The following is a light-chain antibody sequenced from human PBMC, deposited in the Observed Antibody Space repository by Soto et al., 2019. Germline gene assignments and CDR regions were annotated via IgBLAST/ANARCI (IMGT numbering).Light chain of an antibody. CDR2: EVS. CDR1: SSDVGGYNY. Sequence: QSALTQPASVSGSPGQSITISCTGTSSDVGGYNYVSWYQQHPGKAPKLMIYEVSHRPSGVSNRFSGSKSGNTASLTISGLQAEDEADYYCSSYTSTNNLGVVFGGGTKLTVL. CDR3: SSYTSTNNLGVV. V-gene: IGLV2-14*01. J-gene: IGLJ2*01.